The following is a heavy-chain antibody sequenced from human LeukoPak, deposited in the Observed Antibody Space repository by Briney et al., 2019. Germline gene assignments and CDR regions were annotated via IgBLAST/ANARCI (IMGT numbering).Heavy chain of an antibody. D-gene: IGHD5-24*01. V-gene: IGHV3-66*01. J-gene: IGHJ4*02. CDR2: MYSGGST. CDR3: AKDKRPRDGYNGLFDY. CDR1: GFTVSSNY. Sequence: GGSLRLSCAVSGFTVSSNYMSWVRQAPGKGLEWVSVMYSGGSTYYADSVKGRFTISRDNSKNTLYLQMNSLRFEDTAVYYCAKDKRPRDGYNGLFDYWGQGTLVTVSS.